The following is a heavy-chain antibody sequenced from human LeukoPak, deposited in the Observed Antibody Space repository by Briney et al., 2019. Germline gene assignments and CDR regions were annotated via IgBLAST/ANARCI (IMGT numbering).Heavy chain of an antibody. CDR1: GYSFTSYW. Sequence: GESLKISCKGSGYSFTSYWIGWVRQMPGKGLEWMGIIYPGDSDTRYSPSFQGQVTISADKSISTAYLQWSSLKASDTAMYYCARPGNPPFYDFWSGYSSPPLFEAFDIWGQGTMVTVSS. J-gene: IGHJ3*02. CDR2: IYPGDSDT. CDR3: ARPGNPPFYDFWSGYSSPPLFEAFDI. V-gene: IGHV5-51*01. D-gene: IGHD3-3*01.